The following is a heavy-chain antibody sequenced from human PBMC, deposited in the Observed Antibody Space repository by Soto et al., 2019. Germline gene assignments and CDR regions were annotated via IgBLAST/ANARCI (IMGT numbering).Heavy chain of an antibody. Sequence: GGSLRLSCAASGFTFSSYGMHWARQAPGKGLEWVAVIWYDGSNKYYADSVKGRFTISRDNSKNTLYLQMNSLRAEDTAVYYCARDSTDDFWSGYYPQFDYWGQGTLVTVSS. V-gene: IGHV3-33*01. D-gene: IGHD3-3*01. J-gene: IGHJ4*02. CDR3: ARDSTDDFWSGYYPQFDY. CDR1: GFTFSSYG. CDR2: IWYDGSNK.